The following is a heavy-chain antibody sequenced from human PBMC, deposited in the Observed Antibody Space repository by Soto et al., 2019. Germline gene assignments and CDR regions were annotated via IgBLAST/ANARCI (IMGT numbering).Heavy chain of an antibody. D-gene: IGHD6-19*01. CDR3: ARFGGQWLVRGARYFDD. CDR1: GYTFTGYY. J-gene: IGHJ4*02. CDR2: INPNSGGT. V-gene: IGHV1-2*04. Sequence: ASVKVSCKASGYTFTGYYMHWVRQAPGQGLEWMGWINPNSGGTNYAQKFQGWVTMTRDTSISTAYMELSRLRSDDTAVYYCARFGGQWLVRGARYFDDSGQGTLVTVSS.